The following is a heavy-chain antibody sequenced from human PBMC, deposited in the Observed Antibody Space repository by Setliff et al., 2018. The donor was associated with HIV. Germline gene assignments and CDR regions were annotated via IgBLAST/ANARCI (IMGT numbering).Heavy chain of an antibody. J-gene: IGHJ3*02. V-gene: IGHV1-2*02. CDR1: GDAFPDYY. Sequence: ASVKVSCKASGDAFPDYYIHWVRQAPGQGLEWMGWINPNSGGTNYAQKFQGRVTMTRDTSISTAFMDLSRLRSDDTAVYYCARDPGYKSSWYGAFDIWGQGTMVTVSS. CDR3: ARDPGYKSSWYGAFDI. D-gene: IGHD6-13*01. CDR2: INPNSGGT.